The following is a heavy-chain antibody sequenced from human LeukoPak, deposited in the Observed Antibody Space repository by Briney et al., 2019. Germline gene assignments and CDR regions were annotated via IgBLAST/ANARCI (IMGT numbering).Heavy chain of an antibody. CDR1: GFTFSSYA. CDR2: IGGRGDNT. V-gene: IGHV3-23*01. CDR3: AKNGGDSYGTGHFDY. D-gene: IGHD2-21*02. Sequence: GGSLRLSCAAFGFTFSSYAMTWVRQAPGKGLEWVSAIGGRGDNTYYADSVRGRFTISRDNSKSTLYLQMNSLRAEDTAIYYCAKNGGDSYGTGHFDYWGQGTLVTVSS. J-gene: IGHJ4*02.